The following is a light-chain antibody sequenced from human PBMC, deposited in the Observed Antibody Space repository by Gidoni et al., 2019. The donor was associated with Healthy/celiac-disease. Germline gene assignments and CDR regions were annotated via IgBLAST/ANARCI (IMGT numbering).Light chain of an antibody. CDR3: QQYDNLPFT. CDR1: QDISND. V-gene: IGKV1-33*01. J-gene: IGKJ4*01. CDR2: DAS. Sequence: DIQMTQSPSSLYASVGDRVTITCQASQDISNDLNWYQQKPGKTPKLLIYDASNFETGVTSRFSGSGSGTDFTFTISSLQPEDIATYYCQQYDNLPFTFGGGTKVEIK.